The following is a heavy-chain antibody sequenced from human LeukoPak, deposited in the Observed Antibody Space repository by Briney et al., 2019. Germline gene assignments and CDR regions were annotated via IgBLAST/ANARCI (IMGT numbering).Heavy chain of an antibody. CDR1: GGTFSSYA. V-gene: IGHV1-69*13. D-gene: IGHD2-2*01. CDR3: AKDRQDIVVVPAAMKGPYYYYGMDV. CDR2: IIPIFGTA. J-gene: IGHJ6*02. Sequence: WASVKVSCKASGGTFSSYAISWVRQAPGQGLEWMGGIIPIFGTANYAQKFQGRVTITADESTSTAYMELSSLRSEDTAVYYCAKDRQDIVVVPAAMKGPYYYYGMDVWGQGTTVTVS.